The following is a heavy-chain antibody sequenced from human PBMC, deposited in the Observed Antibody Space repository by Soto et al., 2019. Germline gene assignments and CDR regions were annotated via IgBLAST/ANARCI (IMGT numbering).Heavy chain of an antibody. CDR3: ARDSADLWFWELLSHFDY. D-gene: IGHD3-10*01. CDR1: GFTFSSYA. V-gene: IGHV3-30-3*01. CDR2: ISYDGSNK. Sequence: QVQLVESGGGVVQPGRSPRLSCAASGFTFSSYAMHWVRQAPGTGLEWVAVISYDGSNKYYEDSVKGRFTISRDNSKNTLYLQMNSLRAEDTAVYYSARDSADLWFWELLSHFDYWGQGTLVTVSS. J-gene: IGHJ4*02.